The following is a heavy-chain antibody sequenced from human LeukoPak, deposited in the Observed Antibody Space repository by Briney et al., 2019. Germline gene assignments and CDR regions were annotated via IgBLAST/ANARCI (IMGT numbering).Heavy chain of an antibody. CDR3: ALLSGGTFDY. CDR1: GFTFTNAW. CDR2: IKNKSNGGTT. D-gene: IGHD2/OR15-2a*01. Sequence: GGSLRLSCAASGFTFTNAWMNWVRQAPGKGLEWVGRIKNKSNGGTTGYAAPVRGRFTISRDDSENTLYLQMNSLETEDTAVYYCALLSGGTFDYWGQGTQVTVAS. V-gene: IGHV3-15*07. J-gene: IGHJ4*02.